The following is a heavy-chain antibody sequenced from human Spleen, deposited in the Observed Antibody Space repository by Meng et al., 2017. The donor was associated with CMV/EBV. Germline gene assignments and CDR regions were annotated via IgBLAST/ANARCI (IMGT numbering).Heavy chain of an antibody. J-gene: IGHJ5*02. CDR1: GYTLTTHG. CDR2: ISTYNGNT. Sequence: KASGYTLTTHGIAGVRQAPGQGLGWMGWISTYNGNTLYTQKFQGRVTMTTDTSTTTAYMELRSLRSDDTAVYYCARDEDSSAFWFDPWGQGTLVTVSS. CDR3: ARDEDSSAFWFDP. D-gene: IGHD3-22*01. V-gene: IGHV1-18*01.